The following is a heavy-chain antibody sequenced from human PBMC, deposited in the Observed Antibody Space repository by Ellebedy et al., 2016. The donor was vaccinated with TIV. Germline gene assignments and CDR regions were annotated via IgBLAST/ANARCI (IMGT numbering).Heavy chain of an antibody. D-gene: IGHD3-3*01. J-gene: IGHJ6*02. V-gene: IGHV1-2*04. CDR1: GYTFTSYY. CDR3: ARERITIFGVVLNNYYGMDV. Sequence: ASVKVSXKASGYTFTSYYMHWVRQAPGQGLEWMGWINPNSGGTNYAQKFQGWVTMTRDTSISTAYMELSRLRSDDTAVYYCARERITIFGVVLNNYYGMDVWGQGTTVTVSS. CDR2: INPNSGGT.